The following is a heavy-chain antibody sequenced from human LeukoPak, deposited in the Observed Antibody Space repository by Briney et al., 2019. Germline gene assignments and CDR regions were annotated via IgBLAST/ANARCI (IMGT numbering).Heavy chain of an antibody. CDR1: GGSISSYY. V-gene: IGHV4-59*01. D-gene: IGHD6-19*01. Sequence: SETLSLTCTVSGGSISSYYWSWIRQPPGKGLEWIGYIYYSGSTNYNPSLKSRVTISVDTSKNQFSLKLSSVTAADTAVYYCAGAYSSGWSAGPFFDYGGQEPLVTVPS. CDR3: AGAYSSGWSAGPFFDY. J-gene: IGHJ4*02. CDR2: IYYSGST.